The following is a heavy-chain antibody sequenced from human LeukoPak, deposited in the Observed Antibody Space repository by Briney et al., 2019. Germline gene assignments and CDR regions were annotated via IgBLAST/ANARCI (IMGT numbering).Heavy chain of an antibody. D-gene: IGHD1-26*01. CDR2: ISAYNGNT. CDR3: ARARIVGATAWFDP. V-gene: IGHV1-18*01. CDR1: GYTFTSYG. J-gene: IGHJ5*02. Sequence: ASVKVSCKASGYTFTSYGISWVRQAPGQGLEWMGWISAYNGNTNYAQKLQGRVTMTADTSTSTAYMELRSLRSDDTAVYYCARARIVGATAWFDPWGQGTLVTVPS.